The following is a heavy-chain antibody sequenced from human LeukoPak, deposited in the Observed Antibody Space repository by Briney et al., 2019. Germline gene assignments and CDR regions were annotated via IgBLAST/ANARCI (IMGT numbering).Heavy chain of an antibody. Sequence: GASVKVSCKASGYTFTSYGISWVRQASGQGLEWMGWISAYNGNTNYAQKLQGRVTMTTDTSTSTAYMELRSLRSDDTAVYYCARGGYCSSTSCPWWFDPWGQGTLVTVSS. V-gene: IGHV1-18*01. CDR2: ISAYNGNT. CDR3: ARGGYCSSTSCPWWFDP. D-gene: IGHD2-2*01. J-gene: IGHJ5*02. CDR1: GYTFTSYG.